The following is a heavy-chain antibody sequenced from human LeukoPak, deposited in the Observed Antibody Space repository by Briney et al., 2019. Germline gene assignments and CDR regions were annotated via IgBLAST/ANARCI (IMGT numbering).Heavy chain of an antibody. J-gene: IGHJ4*02. CDR1: GFTVSSNY. CDR3: AKVLTLVVPALLD. CDR2: ISPSGGTT. D-gene: IGHD2-2*01. V-gene: IGHV3-23*01. Sequence: PGGSLRLSCAASGFTVSSNYMSWVRQSPARGLEWVASISPSGGTTYYADYVKGRFIISRDNSNNTLFVQMNSLRAEDTAVYYCAKVLTLVVPALLDWGQGTLVTVSS.